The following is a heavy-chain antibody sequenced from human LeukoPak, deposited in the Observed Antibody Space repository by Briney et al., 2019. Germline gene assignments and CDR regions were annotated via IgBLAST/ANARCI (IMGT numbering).Heavy chain of an antibody. Sequence: RGSLRLSCAASGFTFSSYAMSWVRQAPGKGLEWVSAISGSGGSTYYADSVKGRFTISRDNSKNTLYLQMNSLRAEDTAVYYCAKPDIVVVPAATGAFDIWGQGTMVTVSS. CDR3: AKPDIVVVPAATGAFDI. V-gene: IGHV3-23*01. D-gene: IGHD2-2*01. J-gene: IGHJ3*02. CDR2: ISGSGGST. CDR1: GFTFSSYA.